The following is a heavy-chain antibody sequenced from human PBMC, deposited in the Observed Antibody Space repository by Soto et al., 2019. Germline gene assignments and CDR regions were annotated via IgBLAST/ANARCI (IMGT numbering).Heavy chain of an antibody. Sequence: SETLSLTCTVSGGSFSSGDYYWTWVRQPPGKGLEWIAYIHNTGSPYYNLSLKSRLTISLDTSKNQFSLRLSSVTAADTAVYYCARSRHSGSYFFDYWGQGILVTVSS. CDR2: IHNTGSP. CDR3: ARSRHSGSYFFDY. CDR1: GGSFSSGDYY. J-gene: IGHJ4*02. D-gene: IGHD1-26*01. V-gene: IGHV4-30-4*01.